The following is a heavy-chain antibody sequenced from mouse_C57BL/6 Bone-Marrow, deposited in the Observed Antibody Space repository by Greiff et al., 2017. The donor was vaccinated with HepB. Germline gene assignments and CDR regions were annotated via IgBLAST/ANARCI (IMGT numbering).Heavy chain of an antibody. CDR3: AREKYYYGSSYVY. D-gene: IGHD1-1*01. CDR2: IYPSSVNT. CDR1: GYTFTSYG. V-gene: IGHV1-81*01. Sequence: VQLQQSGAELARPGASVKLSCKASGYTFTSYGISWVKQRTGQGLEWIGEIYPSSVNTYYNEKFKGKATLTADKSSSTAYMELRSLTSEDSAVYFCAREKYYYGSSYVYWGQGATLTVSS. J-gene: IGHJ2*01.